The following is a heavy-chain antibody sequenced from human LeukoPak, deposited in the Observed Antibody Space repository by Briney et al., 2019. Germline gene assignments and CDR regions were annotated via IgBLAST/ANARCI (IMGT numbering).Heavy chain of an antibody. CDR3: ARGVVVAAPRGFAFDI. J-gene: IGHJ3*02. V-gene: IGHV3-7*04. Sequence: GGSLRLSCAASGFTFNSYWMTWVRQAPGRGLEWLANIKQDGSEQYYVDSVKGRFTISRDNAKNSLYLQMNSLRAGDTAVYYCARGVVVAAPRGFAFDIWGQGTMVTVSS. CDR1: GFTFNSYW. CDR2: IKQDGSEQ. D-gene: IGHD2-15*01.